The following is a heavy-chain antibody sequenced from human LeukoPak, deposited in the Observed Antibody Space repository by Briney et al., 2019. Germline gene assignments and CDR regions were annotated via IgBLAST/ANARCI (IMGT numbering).Heavy chain of an antibody. CDR2: ISWNSGSI. V-gene: IGHV3-9*01. J-gene: IGHJ4*02. CDR3: AKGIMAAAGSFDY. Sequence: PGGSLRLSCAASGFTFDDYAMHWVRQAPGKGLEWVSGISWNSGSIGYADSVKGRFTISRDNAKNSLYLQMNSLRAEDTALYYCAKGIMAAAGSFDYWGQGTLVTVSS. D-gene: IGHD6-13*01. CDR1: GFTFDDYA.